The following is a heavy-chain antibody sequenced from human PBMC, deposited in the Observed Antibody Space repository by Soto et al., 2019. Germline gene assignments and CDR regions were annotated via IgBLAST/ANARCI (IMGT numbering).Heavy chain of an antibody. D-gene: IGHD5-18*01. J-gene: IGHJ4*02. V-gene: IGHV4-39*01. CDR2: IYYSGST. CDR3: ASRGYSYGRGGYFDY. CDR1: GGSISSSSYY. Sequence: SETLSLTCTVSGGSISSSSYYWGWIRQPPGKGLEWIGSIYYSGSTYYNPSLKSRVTISVDTSKNQFSLKLSSVTAADTAVYYCASRGYSYGRGGYFDYWGQVTLVTVSS.